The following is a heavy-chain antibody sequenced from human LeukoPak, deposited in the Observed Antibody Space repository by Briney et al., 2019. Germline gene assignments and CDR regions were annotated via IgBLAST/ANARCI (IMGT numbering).Heavy chain of an antibody. V-gene: IGHV4-34*01. CDR2: INHSGST. Sequence: KPSETLSLTCAVYGGSFSGYYWSWIRQPPGKGLGWIGEINHSGSTNYNPSLKSRVTISVDTSKNQFSLKLSSVTAAGTAVYYCARSELSSGWSFDYWGQGTLVTVSS. D-gene: IGHD6-19*01. J-gene: IGHJ4*02. CDR3: ARSELSSGWSFDY. CDR1: GGSFSGYY.